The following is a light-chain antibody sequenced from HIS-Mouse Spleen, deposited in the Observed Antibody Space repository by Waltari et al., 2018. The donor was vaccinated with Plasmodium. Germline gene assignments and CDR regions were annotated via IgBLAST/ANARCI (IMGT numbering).Light chain of an antibody. V-gene: IGKV3-15*01. Sequence: EIVITHSPATLPVSPGERATLPCRASQSVSSNLAWYQQKPGQAPRLLIYGASTRATGIPARFSGSGSGTEFTLTISSLQSEDFAVYYCQQYNNWSFTFGPGTKVDIK. J-gene: IGKJ3*01. CDR2: GAS. CDR3: QQYNNWSFT. CDR1: QSVSSN.